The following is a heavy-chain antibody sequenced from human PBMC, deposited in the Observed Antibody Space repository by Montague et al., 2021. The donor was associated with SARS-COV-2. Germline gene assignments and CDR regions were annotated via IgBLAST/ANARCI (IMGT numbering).Heavy chain of an antibody. CDR2: IYYRGTT. D-gene: IGHD5-24*01. Sequence: SETLSLTCSVSGGSISSDYWSWIRQSPGKGLEWIEYIYYRGTTNYNPSLKSRVTFSVDTSKSQFSLKLISVTAADTAVYFCAREDRWNWFDPWGQGVLVTVSS. J-gene: IGHJ5*02. CDR3: AREDRWNWFDP. V-gene: IGHV4-59*01. CDR1: GGSISSDY.